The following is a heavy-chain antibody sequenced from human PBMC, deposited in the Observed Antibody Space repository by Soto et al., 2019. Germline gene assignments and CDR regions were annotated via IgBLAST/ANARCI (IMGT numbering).Heavy chain of an antibody. V-gene: IGHV4-31*03. CDR2: IYYSGST. Sequence: SETLSLTCTVSGGSISSGGYYWSWIRQHPGKGLEWIGYIYYSGSTYYNPSLKSRVTISVDTSKNQFSLKLSSVTAADTAVYYCARDSMGMTTVTNVGWFDPWGQGTLVTVSS. CDR1: GGSISSGGYY. J-gene: IGHJ5*02. CDR3: ARDSMGMTTVTNVGWFDP. D-gene: IGHD4-17*01.